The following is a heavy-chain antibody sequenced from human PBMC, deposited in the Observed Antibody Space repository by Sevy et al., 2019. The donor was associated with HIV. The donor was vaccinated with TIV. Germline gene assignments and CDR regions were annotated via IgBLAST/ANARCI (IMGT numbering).Heavy chain of an antibody. D-gene: IGHD1-26*01. V-gene: IGHV3-33*01. CDR1: GFTFSRYA. J-gene: IGHJ4*02. Sequence: GGSLKLSCAASGFTFSRYAMHWVRQAPGKGLEWVAVIWHDGSHQYYADSVKGRFTISRDNSKNTLYLQMNSLRAEDTAVYYCARDQGWELQETIDYWGQGTLVTVSS. CDR3: ARDQGWELQETIDY. CDR2: IWHDGSHQ.